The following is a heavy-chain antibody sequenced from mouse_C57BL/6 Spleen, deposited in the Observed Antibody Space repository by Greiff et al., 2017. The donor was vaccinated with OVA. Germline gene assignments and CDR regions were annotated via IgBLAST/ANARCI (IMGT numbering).Heavy chain of an antibody. CDR1: GFSLTSYG. D-gene: IGHD2-1*01. CDR3: ARQNGNYYARDY. V-gene: IGHV2-6-1*01. J-gene: IGHJ4*01. CDR2: IWSDGST. Sequence: VQLQESGPGLVAPSQSLSITCTVSGFSLTSYGVHWVRQPPGKGLEWLVVIWSDGSTTDNSALKSRLSISNDNSKSQFILKMNMLQTYDTAMYYCARQNGNYYARDYWGQGTSVTVSS.